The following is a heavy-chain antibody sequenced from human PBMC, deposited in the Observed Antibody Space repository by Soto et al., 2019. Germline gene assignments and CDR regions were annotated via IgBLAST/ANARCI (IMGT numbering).Heavy chain of an antibody. V-gene: IGHV3-7*01. J-gene: IGHJ6*02. D-gene: IGHD3-3*01. CDR1: GFTFSSYW. CDR3: ATSPFTIFGASDFYGMDV. Sequence: PGGSLRLSCAASGFTFSSYWMSSVRQAPGKGLEWVANIKQDGSEKYYVDSVKGRFTISRDNAKNSLYLQMNSLRAEDTAVYYCATSPFTIFGASDFYGMDVWGQGTTVTVSS. CDR2: IKQDGSEK.